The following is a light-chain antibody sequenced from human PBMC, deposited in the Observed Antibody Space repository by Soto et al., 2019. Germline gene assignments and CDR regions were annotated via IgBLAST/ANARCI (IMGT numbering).Light chain of an antibody. V-gene: IGKV3-15*01. CDR1: ESVSSN. J-gene: IGKJ2*01. Sequence: EIVMTQSPATLSVSPGERATLSCRASESVSSNVAWYQQKPGQAPRLLIYGASTRAAGIPGRFSGSGSGTEFTLTISSRQSEDFAVYYFQQYNNWPPYTFGQGTK. CDR3: QQYNNWPPYT. CDR2: GAS.